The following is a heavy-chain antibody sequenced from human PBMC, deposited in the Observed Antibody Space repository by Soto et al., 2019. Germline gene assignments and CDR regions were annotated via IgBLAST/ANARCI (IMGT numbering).Heavy chain of an antibody. CDR2: ISGSGGST. CDR3: VKSNEVGELGPHDY. D-gene: IGHD1-26*01. V-gene: IGHV3-23*01. CDR1: GFTFSSYA. J-gene: IGHJ4*02. Sequence: EVQLLESGGGLVQPGGSLRLSCAASGFTFSSYAMSWVRQAPGKGLEWVSAISGSGGSTYYADSVKGRFTISRDNSKNTLYLQMNSLRAEDTAVYYCVKSNEVGELGPHDYWGQGTLVTVSS.